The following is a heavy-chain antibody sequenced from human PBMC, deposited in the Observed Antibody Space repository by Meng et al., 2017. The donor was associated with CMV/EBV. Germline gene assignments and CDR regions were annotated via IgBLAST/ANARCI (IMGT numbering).Heavy chain of an antibody. Sequence: HLQRQESGPRPVNPSATLSLTCIVSGGSISSSSYYWGWIRQPTGKGLECIGSIYYSGSTYYNPSLKSRVTISVDTSKNQFSLKLSSVTAADTAVYYCARDLSNSLVVPAAYNWFDPWGQGTLVTVSS. CDR3: ARDLSNSLVVPAAYNWFDP. CDR1: GGSISSSSYY. V-gene: IGHV4-39*07. D-gene: IGHD2-2*01. J-gene: IGHJ5*02. CDR2: IYYSGST.